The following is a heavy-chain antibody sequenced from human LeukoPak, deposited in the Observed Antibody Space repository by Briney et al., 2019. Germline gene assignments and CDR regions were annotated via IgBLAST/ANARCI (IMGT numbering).Heavy chain of an antibody. CDR3: ARDLDSSGYYRSDALDI. CDR1: GYTFASYV. Sequence: ASVKVSCKASGYTFASYVFSWVRQAPGQGLEWMGSISAYNGNTNYAQKFQGRVTMTTDKSTSTAYMELWSLRSDDTAVYYCARDLDSSGYYRSDALDIWGQGTMVTVSS. CDR2: ISAYNGNT. V-gene: IGHV1-18*01. D-gene: IGHD3-22*01. J-gene: IGHJ3*02.